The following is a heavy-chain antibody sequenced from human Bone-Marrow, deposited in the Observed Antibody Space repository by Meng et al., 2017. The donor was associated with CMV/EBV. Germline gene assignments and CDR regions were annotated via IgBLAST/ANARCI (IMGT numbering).Heavy chain of an antibody. V-gene: IGHV1-8*01. CDR3: ARTLAYCSSTSCHWGMDV. CDR2: MNPNSGNT. Sequence: ASVKVSCKASGYTFTSYDINWVRQATGQGLEWMGWMNPNSGNTGYAQKFQGRVTMTRNTSMSTAYMELSSLRSEDTAVYYCARTLAYCSSTSCHWGMDVWGQGTTVTVSS. CDR1: GYTFTSYD. D-gene: IGHD2-2*01. J-gene: IGHJ6*02.